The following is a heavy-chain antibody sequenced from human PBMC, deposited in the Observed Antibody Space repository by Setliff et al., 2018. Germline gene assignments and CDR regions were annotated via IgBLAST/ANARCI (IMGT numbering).Heavy chain of an antibody. J-gene: IGHJ6*03. CDR3: ARRGDIITIFGVVTPDFYYYMDV. CDR2: INTNTGNP. Sequence: ASVKVSCKASGYTFSSYAMNWVRQTPGQGLEWMGWINTNTGNPTYAQDFTGRFVFSLDTSVSTAYLQISSLKAEDTAVYYCARRGDIITIFGVVTPDFYYYMDVWGTGTTVTVSS. CDR1: GYTFSSYA. D-gene: IGHD3-3*01. V-gene: IGHV7-4-1*02.